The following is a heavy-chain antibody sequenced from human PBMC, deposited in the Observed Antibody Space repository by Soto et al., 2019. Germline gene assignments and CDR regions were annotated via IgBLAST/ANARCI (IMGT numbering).Heavy chain of an antibody. D-gene: IGHD3-22*01. Sequence: GGSLRLSCAASGFTFSNYAMHWVRQAPGKGLEWVAVISYDGSNKYYADSVKGRFTISRDNSKNTLYLQMNSLRAEDTAVYYCANFYYDTSGTTVGFDPWGQGTLVTVSS. V-gene: IGHV3-30*18. J-gene: IGHJ5*02. CDR2: ISYDGSNK. CDR3: ANFYYDTSGTTVGFDP. CDR1: GFTFSNYA.